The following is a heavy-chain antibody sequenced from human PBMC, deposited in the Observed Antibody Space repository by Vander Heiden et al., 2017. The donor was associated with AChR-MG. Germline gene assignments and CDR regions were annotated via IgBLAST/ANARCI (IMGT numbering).Heavy chain of an antibody. V-gene: IGHV3-48*03. J-gene: IGHJ4*02. CDR1: GFTFSSYE. CDR2: ISSSGSTI. D-gene: IGHD3-3*01. CDR3: ARGCALITIFGVAPFDY. Sequence: GLVQPGGSLRLSCAASGFTFSSYEMNWVRQAPGKGLEWVSYISSSGSTIYYADSVKGRFTISRDNAKNSLYLQMNSLRAEDTAVYYCARGCALITIFGVAPFDYWGQGTLVTVSS.